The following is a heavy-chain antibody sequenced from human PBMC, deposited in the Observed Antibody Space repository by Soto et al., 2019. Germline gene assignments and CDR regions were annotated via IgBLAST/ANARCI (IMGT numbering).Heavy chain of an antibody. Sequence: PGGSLRLSCAASGFTFSSYAMSWVRQAPGKGLEWVSAISGSGGSTYYADSVKGRFTISRDNSKNTLYLQMNSLRAEDTAVYYCAKDRLVVVITTNGPDAFDIWGQGTMVTVSS. V-gene: IGHV3-23*01. J-gene: IGHJ3*02. CDR1: GFTFSSYA. CDR3: AKDRLVVVITTNGPDAFDI. D-gene: IGHD3-22*01. CDR2: ISGSGGST.